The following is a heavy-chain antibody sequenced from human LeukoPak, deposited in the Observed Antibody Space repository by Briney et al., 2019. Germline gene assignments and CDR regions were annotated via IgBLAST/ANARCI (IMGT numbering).Heavy chain of an antibody. J-gene: IGHJ2*01. D-gene: IGHD4-23*01. CDR3: ARDLDYGGSSIWYFDL. CDR1: GGSISSFY. CDR2: IYYRGNT. V-gene: IGHV4-59*01. Sequence: SETLSLTCTVSGGSISSFYWSWIRQPPGKGLEWIGYIYYRGNTQYNPSLKSRVTISVDTSKYQFSLRLASVTAADTAVYYCARDLDYGGSSIWYFDLWGRGTLATVSS.